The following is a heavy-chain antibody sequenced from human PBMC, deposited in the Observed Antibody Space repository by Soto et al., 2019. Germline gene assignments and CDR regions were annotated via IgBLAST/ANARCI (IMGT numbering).Heavy chain of an antibody. CDR2: INHSGST. CDR3: ARADDYGDYVREGWFDS. CDR1: GGSFSGYY. J-gene: IGHJ5*01. D-gene: IGHD4-17*01. V-gene: IGHV4-34*01. Sequence: QVQLQQWGAGLLKPSETLSLTCAVYGGSFSGYYWSWIRQPPGKGLEWIGEINHSGSTNYNPSLKSRVTISVDTSKNQFSLKLSSVTAADTAVYYCARADDYGDYVREGWFDSWGQGTLVTVSS.